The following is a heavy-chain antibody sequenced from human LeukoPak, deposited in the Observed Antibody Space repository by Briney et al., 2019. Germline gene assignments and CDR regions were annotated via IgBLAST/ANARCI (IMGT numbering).Heavy chain of an antibody. J-gene: IGHJ4*02. CDR3: ARGYSDSSGIDY. CDR2: IKQDGNGK. CDR1: GFTFSNCW. Sequence: GGSLRLSCAASGFTFSNCWMTWVRQAPGKGLEWVANIKQDGNGKYYVDSVKGRFTVSRDNAKNSLYLQMNSLRAEDMAVYYCARGYSDSSGIDYWGQGTLVTVSS. D-gene: IGHD3-22*01. V-gene: IGHV3-7*04.